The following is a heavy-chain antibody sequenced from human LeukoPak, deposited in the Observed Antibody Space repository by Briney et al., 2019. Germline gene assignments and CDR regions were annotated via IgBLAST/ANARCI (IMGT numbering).Heavy chain of an antibody. J-gene: IGHJ3*02. Sequence: SETLSLTCTVSGGSISSDNYYWSWIRQPAGKGLEWIGSIYHSGSTYYNPSLKSRVTISVDTSKNQFSLKLSSVTAADTAVCYCARYYDFWSGYHRQGDAFDIWGQGTMVTVSS. V-gene: IGHV4-39*07. CDR2: IYHSGST. D-gene: IGHD3-3*01. CDR3: ARYYDFWSGYHRQGDAFDI. CDR1: GGSISSDNYY.